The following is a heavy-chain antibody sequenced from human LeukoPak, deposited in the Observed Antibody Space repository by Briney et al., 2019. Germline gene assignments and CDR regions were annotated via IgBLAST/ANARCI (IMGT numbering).Heavy chain of an antibody. J-gene: IGHJ4*02. V-gene: IGHV3-30*04. CDR3: ARELSIAAAPLDY. D-gene: IGHD6-13*01. CDR1: GFTFSSYA. CDR2: ISYDGSNK. Sequence: GGSLRLSCAASGFTFSSYAMHWVRQAPGKGLEGVAVISYDGSNKYYADSVKGRFTISRDNSKNTLYLQMNSLRAEDTAVYYCARELSIAAAPLDYWGQGTLVTVSS.